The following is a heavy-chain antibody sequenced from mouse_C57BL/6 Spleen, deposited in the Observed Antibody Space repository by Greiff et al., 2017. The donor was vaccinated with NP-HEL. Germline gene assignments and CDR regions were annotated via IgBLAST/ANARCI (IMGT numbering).Heavy chain of an antibody. CDR2: INPSSGYT. J-gene: IGHJ2*01. CDR3: ARTHER. Sequence: VQLQQSGAELARPGASVKMSCKASGYTFTSYTMHWVKQRPGQGLEWIGYINPSSGYTKYNQKFKDKATLTADKSSSTAYMQLSSLTSEDSADDNGARTHERWGQGTTLTVSS. CDR1: GYTFTSYT. V-gene: IGHV1-4*01.